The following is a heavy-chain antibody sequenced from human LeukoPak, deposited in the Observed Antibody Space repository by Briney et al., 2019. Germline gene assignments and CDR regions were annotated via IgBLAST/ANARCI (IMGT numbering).Heavy chain of an antibody. Sequence: SETLSLTCAVYGGSFSGYYWSWIRQPPGKGLEWIGEVNHSGSTNYNPSLKSRVTISVDTSKNQFSLKLSSVTAADTAVYFRVAARPGPFDYWGQGTLVTVSS. CDR3: VAARPGPFDY. CDR1: GGSFSGYY. CDR2: VNHSGST. V-gene: IGHV4-34*01. J-gene: IGHJ4*02. D-gene: IGHD6-6*01.